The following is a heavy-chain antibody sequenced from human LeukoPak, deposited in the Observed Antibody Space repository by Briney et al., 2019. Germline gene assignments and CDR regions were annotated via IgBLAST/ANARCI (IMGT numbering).Heavy chain of an antibody. Sequence: SETLSLTCTVSGGSISSYYWSWIRQPPGKGLEWIGYIYYSGSTNYNPSLTSRVTISVDTSKNQFSLKLSSVTAADTAVYYCARRGSGYSYGTFDYWGQGTLVTVSS. CDR1: GGSISSYY. V-gene: IGHV4-59*08. D-gene: IGHD5-18*01. CDR2: IYYSGST. J-gene: IGHJ4*02. CDR3: ARRGSGYSYGTFDY.